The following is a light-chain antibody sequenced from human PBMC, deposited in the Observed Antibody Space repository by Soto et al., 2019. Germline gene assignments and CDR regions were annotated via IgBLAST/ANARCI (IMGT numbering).Light chain of an antibody. CDR1: QSVTYN. J-gene: IGKJ1*01. CDR2: GAS. CDR3: QQYNDRRWT. Sequence: EINMTQSPATLSVSLGDRVTLSCRASQSVTYNLAWYQQRPGQAPRLLIYGASTRATGIPPRFSGRGSGTEFTLTIPSLKSEDFAVYYCQQYNDRRWTFGQGTKVEIK. V-gene: IGKV3-15*01.